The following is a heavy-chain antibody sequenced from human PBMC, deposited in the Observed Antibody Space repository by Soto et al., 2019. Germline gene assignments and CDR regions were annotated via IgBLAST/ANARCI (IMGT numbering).Heavy chain of an antibody. CDR3: ARGSLRGGNWYFDL. CDR1: GDSVSKNSAT. Sequence: QEQLQQSGPGLVKPSQTLSLTCAISGDSVSKNSATWNWIRQSPARGLEWLGRTYYRSKWYNDYAVSVKSRITINPDTSKNQFSLQLNSVTPEDTAVYYCARGSLRGGNWYFDLWGRGTPVTVSS. V-gene: IGHV6-1*01. CDR2: TYYRSKWYN. D-gene: IGHD3-16*01. J-gene: IGHJ2*01.